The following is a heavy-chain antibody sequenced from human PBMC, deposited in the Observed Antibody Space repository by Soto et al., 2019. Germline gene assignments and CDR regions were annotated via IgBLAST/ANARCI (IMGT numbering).Heavy chain of an antibody. CDR1: GFSFSSSP. V-gene: IGHV3-23*02. Sequence: EVQLVQSGGGLVQPGGSLRLSCAASGFSFSSSPMSWVRQVPGKGLEWISAIRDDGSSVYYVQSVKGRFTISRDNSKXXXXXXXXXXXXXXXXXYYCVRDRYTMSDFWSAFSSDWGQGAQVIVSS. J-gene: IGHJ4*02. D-gene: IGHD3-3*01. CDR3: VRDRYTMSDFWSAFSSD. CDR2: IRDDGSSV.